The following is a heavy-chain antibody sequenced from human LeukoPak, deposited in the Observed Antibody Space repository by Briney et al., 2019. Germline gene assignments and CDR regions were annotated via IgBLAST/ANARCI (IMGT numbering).Heavy chain of an antibody. CDR1: GYIFTNYY. CDR2: INPSGGST. V-gene: IGHV1-46*01. D-gene: IGHD3-22*01. Sequence: ASVKVSCKASGYIFTNYYIHWVRQAPGQGLEWMGIINPSGGSTNYAQKFQGRVTITRDTSTSTVYMELSSLRSEDTAVYYCARAGYDSSGYYGYWGQGTLVTVSS. J-gene: IGHJ4*02. CDR3: ARAGYDSSGYYGY.